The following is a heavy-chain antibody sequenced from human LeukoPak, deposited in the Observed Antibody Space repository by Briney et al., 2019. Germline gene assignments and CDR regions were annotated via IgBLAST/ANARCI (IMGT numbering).Heavy chain of an antibody. J-gene: IGHJ4*02. Sequence: ASVKVSCKASGYTFTSYGISWVRQAPGQELEWMGWISAYNGNTNYAQKLQGRVTMTTDTSTSTAYMELRSLRSNDTAVYYCSLLGYCSSTSCFDFDYWGQGTLVTVSS. D-gene: IGHD2-2*01. CDR1: GYTFTSYG. CDR2: ISAYNGNT. CDR3: SLLGYCSSTSCFDFDY. V-gene: IGHV1-18*04.